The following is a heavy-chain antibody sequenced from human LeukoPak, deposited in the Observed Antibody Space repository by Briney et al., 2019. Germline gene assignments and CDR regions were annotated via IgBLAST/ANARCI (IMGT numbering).Heavy chain of an antibody. CDR1: GFTFSSYG. CDR3: ARDVGVVTSWYFDY. Sequence: GGSLRLSCAASGFTFSSYGMHWVRQAPGKGLEWVAVIWYDGSNKYYADSVKGRFTISRDNSKNTLYLQMNSLRAEDTAVYYCARDVGVVTSWYFDYWGQGTLVTVSS. CDR2: IWYDGSNK. J-gene: IGHJ4*02. D-gene: IGHD3-3*01. V-gene: IGHV3-33*08.